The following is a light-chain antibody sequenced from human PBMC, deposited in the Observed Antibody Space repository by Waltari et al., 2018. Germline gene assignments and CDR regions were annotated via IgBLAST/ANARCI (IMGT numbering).Light chain of an antibody. J-gene: IGLJ2*01. V-gene: IGLV2-14*01. CDR1: RHDVGGYNY. Sequence: QSAPPHPASVSGSPVQSLAIPCPGTRHDVGGYNYVSWYQQPPGKAPNLLIFDFTQRPSGVSDRFSGSKSGNTASLTISGLQAEDEADYYCASYPSTSIHVLFGGGTKLTVL. CDR2: DFT. CDR3: ASYPSTSIHVL.